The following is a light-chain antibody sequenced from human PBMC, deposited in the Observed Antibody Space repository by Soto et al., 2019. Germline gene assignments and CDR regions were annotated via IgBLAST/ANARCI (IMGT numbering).Light chain of an antibody. CDR2: WAS. J-gene: IGKJ4*01. Sequence: DIVMTQSPDSLAVPLGERATINCKSSQSVLFSSNNKNYLAWYQQKVGQPPRLLINWASTRESGVPDRFSGSGSGTDFTLTISSLQAEDVAVYYCQQYYTTVTFGGGTKVEIK. CDR1: QSVLFSSNNKNY. CDR3: QQYYTTVT. V-gene: IGKV4-1*01.